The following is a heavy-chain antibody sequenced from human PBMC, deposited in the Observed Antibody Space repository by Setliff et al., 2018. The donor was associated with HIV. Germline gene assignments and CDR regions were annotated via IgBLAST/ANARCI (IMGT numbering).Heavy chain of an antibody. Sequence: SETLSLTCTVSGGSMNSDSDSWTWLRQPAGKGPELIGHIYVGGSVIYTPSLASRVTISMVQSKNQFSLALSSVTAADTAKYYCARAKTIGVSAVFFDPWGHGRPVTVSS. J-gene: IGHJ5*02. CDR3: ARAKTIGVSAVFFDP. D-gene: IGHD3-3*01. CDR2: IYVGGSV. V-gene: IGHV4-61*09. CDR1: GGSMNSDSDS.